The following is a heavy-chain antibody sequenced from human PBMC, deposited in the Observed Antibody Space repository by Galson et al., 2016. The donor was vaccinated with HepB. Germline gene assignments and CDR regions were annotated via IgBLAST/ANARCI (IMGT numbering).Heavy chain of an antibody. CDR3: ARDRSSGSGNFGY. V-gene: IGHV4-59*06. Sequence: ETLSLTCTVSGGSISSYYWSWIRQPPGKGPEWIGYIYHSGSTYYNPSLKSRVSISVDTSKNQFSLRLSSVTAADTAVYYCARDRSSGSGNFGYWGQGTLVTVSS. CDR1: GGSISSYY. D-gene: IGHD3-10*01. J-gene: IGHJ4*02. CDR2: IYHSGST.